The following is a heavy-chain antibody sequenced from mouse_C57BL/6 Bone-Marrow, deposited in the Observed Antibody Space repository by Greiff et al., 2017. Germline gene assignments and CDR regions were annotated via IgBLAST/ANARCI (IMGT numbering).Heavy chain of an antibody. CDR2: FYPGSGSL. CDR3: ARHEGWMDY. V-gene: IGHV1-62-2*01. CDR1: GYTFTEYT. Sequence: VKLMESGAELVKPGASVKLSCNASGYTFTEYTIHWVKQRSGQGLEWIGWFYPGSGSLKYNEKFKDKATLTAAKSSSTDYLEHSRLTSEASAVYSSARHEGWMDYWGQGTTLTVSS. J-gene: IGHJ2*01. D-gene: IGHD1-1*02.